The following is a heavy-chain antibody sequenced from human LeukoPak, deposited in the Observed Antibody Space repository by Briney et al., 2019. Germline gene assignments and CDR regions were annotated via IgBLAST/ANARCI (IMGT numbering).Heavy chain of an antibody. CDR2: ISDSVSTT. V-gene: IGHV3-23*01. CDR3: AKGHFKDSSGYYPYYFDY. J-gene: IGHJ4*02. CDR1: GFTFSSYA. Sequence: GGSLRLSCAASGFTFSSYAMSWVRQAPGKGLEWASGISDSVSTTYYADPVKGRFTISRDNSKNTLYLQMNSLRAEDTAVYYCAKGHFKDSSGYYPYYFDYWGQGTLVTVSS. D-gene: IGHD3-22*01.